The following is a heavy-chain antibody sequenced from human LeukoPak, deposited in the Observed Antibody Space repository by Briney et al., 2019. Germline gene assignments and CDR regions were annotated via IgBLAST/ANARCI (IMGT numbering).Heavy chain of an antibody. CDR2: IKQDGSEK. CDR1: GFTFSSYW. V-gene: IGHV3-7*03. D-gene: IGHD3-22*01. J-gene: IGHJ4*02. CDR3: ARQVTDRSSGYYY. Sequence: PGGSLRLSCAASGFTFSSYWMSWVRQAPGKGLEWVANIKQDGSEKYYVDSVKGRFTISRDNAKNSLYLQMNSLRAEDTAVYYCARQVTDRSSGYYYGGQGTLVTVSS.